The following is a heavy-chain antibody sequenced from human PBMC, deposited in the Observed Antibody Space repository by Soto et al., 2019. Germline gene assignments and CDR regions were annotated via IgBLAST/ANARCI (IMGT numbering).Heavy chain of an antibody. D-gene: IGHD6-13*01. CDR2: IFYSGST. J-gene: IGHJ4*02. Sequence: QVQLQESGPGLVKPSQTLSLICTVSGGSINSGGYYWNWIRQHPGKGLEWIGDIFYSGSTYYNPFLRSRVTRSADTYENQFSLNLSSVTAADTAVYFSVRGYRQSGYSSSWVFDYWGQGTLVNVSS. CDR3: VRGYRQSGYSSSWVFDY. V-gene: IGHV4-31*03. CDR1: GGSINSGGYY.